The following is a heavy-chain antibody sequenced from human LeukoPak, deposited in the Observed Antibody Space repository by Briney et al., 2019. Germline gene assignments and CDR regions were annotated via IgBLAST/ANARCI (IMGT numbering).Heavy chain of an antibody. V-gene: IGHV4-34*01. CDR2: INHSGST. J-gene: IGHJ6*03. CDR3: ARDTIVVVPAARGGGCYYYMDV. CDR1: GGSFSGYY. Sequence: SETLSLTCAVYGGSFSGYYWSWIRQPPGKGLEWIGEINHSGSTNYNPSLKSRVTISVDTSKNQFSLKLSPVTAADTAVYYCARDTIVVVPAARGGGCYYYMDVWGKGTTVTVSS. D-gene: IGHD2-2*01.